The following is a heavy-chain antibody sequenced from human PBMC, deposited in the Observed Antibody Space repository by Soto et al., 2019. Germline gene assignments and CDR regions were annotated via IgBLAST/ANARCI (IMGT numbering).Heavy chain of an antibody. CDR1: GYTFTGYY. CDR2: INPNSGGT. J-gene: IGHJ4*02. Sequence: ASVKVSCKASGYTFTGYYMHWVRQAPGQGFEWMGWINPNSGGTNYAQKFQGWVTMTRDTSISTAYMELSRLRSDDTAVYYCARSDDGPQRHYFAYWGQGTLVTVSS. CDR3: ARSDDGPQRHYFAY. V-gene: IGHV1-2*04.